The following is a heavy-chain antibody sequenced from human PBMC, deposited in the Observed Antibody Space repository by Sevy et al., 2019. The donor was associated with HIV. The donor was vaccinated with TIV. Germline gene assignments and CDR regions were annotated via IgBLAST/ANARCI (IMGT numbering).Heavy chain of an antibody. J-gene: IGHJ3*02. CDR2: LSGSGPST. D-gene: IGHD3-22*01. V-gene: IGHV3-23*01. CDR1: GFTFTTYA. CDR3: AKDFYDSSGYYPMEAFDI. Sequence: GGSLRLSCAASGFTFTTYAMGWVRQAPGKGLKWVSTLSGSGPSTYYADSVKGRFTISRDNSKNTLFLQMDSLRAEDTAVYYCAKDFYDSSGYYPMEAFDIWGQGTMVTVSS.